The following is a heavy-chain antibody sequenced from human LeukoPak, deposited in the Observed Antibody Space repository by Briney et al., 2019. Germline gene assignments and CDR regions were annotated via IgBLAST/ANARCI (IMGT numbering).Heavy chain of an antibody. V-gene: IGHV1-8*01. CDR3: ARVRGPPLYLYYYGMDV. CDR2: MSPHNGHT. CDR1: GYTFIDYD. D-gene: IGHD2-2*02. Sequence: GASVKVSCKASGYTFIDYDINWVRQAPGQGLEWMGLMSPHNGHTEYAQNFQGRVTMTRDTSTSTAYMELRSLRSDDTAVYYCARVRGPPLYLYYYGMDVWGQGTTVTVSS. J-gene: IGHJ6*02.